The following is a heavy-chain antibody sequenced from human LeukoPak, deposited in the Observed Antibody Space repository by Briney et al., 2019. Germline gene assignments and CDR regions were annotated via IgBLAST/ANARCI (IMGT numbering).Heavy chain of an antibody. V-gene: IGHV3-23*01. CDR2: VSGSGGRSST. D-gene: IGHD3-22*01. J-gene: IGHJ4*02. CDR3: ARDVTYYYDSSGSYYFDY. CDR1: GFPFSNYV. Sequence: GGSLRLSCVASGFPFSNYVMSWVRQAPGKGLEWVSGVSGSGGRSSTYYADSVKGRFTISRDNSKNTLYLQMNSLRAEDTAVYYCARDVTYYYDSSGSYYFDYWGQGTLVTVSS.